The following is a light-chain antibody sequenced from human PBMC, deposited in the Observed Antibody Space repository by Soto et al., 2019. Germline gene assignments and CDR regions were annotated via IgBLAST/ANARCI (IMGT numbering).Light chain of an antibody. CDR2: GAS. V-gene: IGKV3-15*01. J-gene: IGKJ1*01. Sequence: EIVMTQSPATLSVSLGERATLSCRASQSVSINFAWYQQKPGQAPRLLSYGASTRATGIPARFSGSGSGTEFTLTISSLQSEDFAVYYCQQFDKWPTTFGQGTKV. CDR3: QQFDKWPTT. CDR1: QSVSIN.